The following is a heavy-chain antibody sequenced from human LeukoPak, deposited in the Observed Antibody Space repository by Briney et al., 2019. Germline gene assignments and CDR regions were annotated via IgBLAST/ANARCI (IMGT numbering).Heavy chain of an antibody. J-gene: IGHJ6*04. D-gene: IGHD6-13*01. Sequence: PSETLSLTCNVSGGSISSYHWYWLRQPPGKGLEWIGYIYYKGNTNYNPSLKSRVTMSVGTSKNQFSLKLTSVTAADTAVYYCARDSQRYSSLPLDVWGKGTTVTVSS. V-gene: IGHV4-59*12. CDR1: GGSISSYH. CDR2: IYYKGNT. CDR3: ARDSQRYSSLPLDV.